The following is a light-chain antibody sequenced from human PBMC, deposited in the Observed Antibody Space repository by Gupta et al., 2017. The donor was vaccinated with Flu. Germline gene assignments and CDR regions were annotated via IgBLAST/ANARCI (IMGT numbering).Light chain of an antibody. V-gene: IGKV1-5*03. CDR2: KTS. CDR1: ETCSTW. CDR3: QQYNSVGWT. Sequence: PSALSASGGDRVTITWRASETCSTWVAWYQHKAGRVPRLLIDKTSILESGVPSRFSGSGSGTDFTLTISSLQPDDFGTYYCQQYNSVGWTFGQGTKVDIK. J-gene: IGKJ1*01.